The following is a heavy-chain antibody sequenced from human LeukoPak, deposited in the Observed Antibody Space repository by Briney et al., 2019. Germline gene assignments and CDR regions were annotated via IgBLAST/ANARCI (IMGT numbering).Heavy chain of an antibody. D-gene: IGHD6-13*01. Sequence: GASVKVSCKVSGYTLTELSMHWVRQAPGKGLEWWGGFNPEDGETIYAQKFQGRVTMTEDTSTDTAYMELSSLRSEDTAVYYCATAGAAAGTGDYYYYGMDVWGQGTTVTVSS. CDR1: GYTLTELS. CDR2: FNPEDGET. V-gene: IGHV1-24*01. CDR3: ATAGAAAGTGDYYYYGMDV. J-gene: IGHJ6*02.